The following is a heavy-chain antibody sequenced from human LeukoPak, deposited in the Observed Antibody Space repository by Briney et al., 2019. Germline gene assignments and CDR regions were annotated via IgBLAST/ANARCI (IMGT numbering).Heavy chain of an antibody. V-gene: IGHV4-34*01. J-gene: IGHJ4*02. CDR1: GGSISGYY. D-gene: IGHD5-12*01. Sequence: SETLSLTCTVSGGSISGYYWSWIRQPPGKGLEWIGEINHSGSTNYNPSLKSRVTSKNQFSLKLSSVTAADTAVYYCARWSRDGYAYYFDYWGQGTLVTVSS. CDR2: INHSGST. CDR3: ARWSRDGYAYYFDY.